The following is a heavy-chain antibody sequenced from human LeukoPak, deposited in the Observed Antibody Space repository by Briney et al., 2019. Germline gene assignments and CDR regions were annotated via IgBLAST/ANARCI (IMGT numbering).Heavy chain of an antibody. J-gene: IGHJ6*03. V-gene: IGHV1-69*13. CDR2: IIPILGTA. Sequence: GASVKVSCKASGGTFSSYAISWVRQAPGQGLEWMGGIIPILGTANYAQKFQGRVTITADESTSTAYMELSSLRSEDTAVYYCARVPFLLWFGEPAPRYYMDVWGKGTTVTVSS. CDR1: GGTFSSYA. D-gene: IGHD3-10*01. CDR3: ARVPFLLWFGEPAPRYYMDV.